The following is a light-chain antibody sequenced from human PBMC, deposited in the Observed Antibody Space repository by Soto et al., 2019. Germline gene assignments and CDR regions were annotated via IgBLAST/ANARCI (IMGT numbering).Light chain of an antibody. J-gene: IGLJ2*01. V-gene: IGLV2-8*01. CDR1: SSDVGGYNY. CDR3: SSYTRSILL. CDR2: EVS. Sequence: QSALTQPPSASGSPGQSVTISCTGTSSDVGGYNYVSWYQQHPGKAPKLMIYEVSKRPSGVPDRFSGSKSGNTASLTISGLQAEDEADYYCSSYTRSILLFGGGTKLTVL.